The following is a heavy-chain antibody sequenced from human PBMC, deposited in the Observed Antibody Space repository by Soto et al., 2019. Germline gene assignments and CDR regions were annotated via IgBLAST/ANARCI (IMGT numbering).Heavy chain of an antibody. CDR3: ARPLNNDYFGY. CDR1: GYTFTDYY. V-gene: IGHV1-8*02. J-gene: IGHJ4*02. Sequence: ASVTVSCKTSGYTFTDYYVHWVRQATGQGLEWMGWMNPNSGNTGYAQKFQGRVTMTRNTSISTAYMELSSLRSEDTAVYYCARPLNNDYFGYWGQGTLVTVSS. CDR2: MNPNSGNT.